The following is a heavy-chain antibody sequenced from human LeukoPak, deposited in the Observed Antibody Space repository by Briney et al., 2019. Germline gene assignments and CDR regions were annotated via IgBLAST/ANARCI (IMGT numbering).Heavy chain of an antibody. J-gene: IGHJ6*04. D-gene: IGHD3-10*02. CDR2: IKQDGSEK. CDR1: GFTFSSYW. CDR3: AELGITMIGGV. V-gene: IGHV3-7*01. Sequence: PGGSLRLSCAASGFTFSSYWISWVRQAPGKGLEWVANIKQDGSEKYYVDSVKGRFTISRDNAKNSLYLQMNSLRAEDTAVYYCAELGITMIGGVWGKGTTVTISS.